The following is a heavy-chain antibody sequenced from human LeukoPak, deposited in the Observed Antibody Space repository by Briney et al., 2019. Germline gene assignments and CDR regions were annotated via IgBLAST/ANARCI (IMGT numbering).Heavy chain of an antibody. CDR3: ARHERDTSWYYFDY. V-gene: IGHV4-59*08. D-gene: IGHD2-2*01. CDR2: IYNAGTT. CDR1: GVSIGSYY. Sequence: SETLSLTCTVSGVSIGSYYWSWIRQPPGKGLEWLGYIYNAGTTNYSPSPQSRLNITVDTSKNQFSLKLSSVTAADTAVYYCARHERDTSWYYFDYWGQGTLVTVSS. J-gene: IGHJ4*02.